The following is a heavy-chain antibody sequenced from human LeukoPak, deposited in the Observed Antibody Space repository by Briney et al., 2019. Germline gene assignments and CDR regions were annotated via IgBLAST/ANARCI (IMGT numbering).Heavy chain of an antibody. J-gene: IGHJ4*02. Sequence: NASETLSLTCTVSGGSISSYYWSWIRQPPGKGLEWIGYIYYSGSHNDNPSLKSRVTISVETSKNQFSLKLSSVTAADTAVYYCARWRGYSYGHEFDYWGQGTLVTVSS. D-gene: IGHD5-18*01. CDR2: IYYSGSH. V-gene: IGHV4-59*08. CDR3: ARWRGYSYGHEFDY. CDR1: GGSISSYY.